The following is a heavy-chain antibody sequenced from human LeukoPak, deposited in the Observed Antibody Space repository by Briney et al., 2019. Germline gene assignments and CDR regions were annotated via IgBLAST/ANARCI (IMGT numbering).Heavy chain of an antibody. J-gene: IGHJ5*02. Sequence: SETLSLTCTVSGGSISSSSYYWGWIRQPPGKGLEWIGSIYYSGSTYYNPSLKSRVTISVDTSKNQFSLKMSSVTAADTAVYYCARSNDILTGYYAGGWFDPWGQGTLVTVSS. CDR3: ARSNDILTGYYAGGWFDP. CDR1: GGSISSSSYY. D-gene: IGHD3-9*01. V-gene: IGHV4-39*01. CDR2: IYYSGST.